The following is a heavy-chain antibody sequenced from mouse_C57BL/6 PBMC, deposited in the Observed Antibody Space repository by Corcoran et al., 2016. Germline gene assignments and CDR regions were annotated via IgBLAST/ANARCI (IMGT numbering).Heavy chain of an antibody. Sequence: EVQLQQSGPELVKPGASVKISCKASGYTFTDYYMNWVKQSHGKSLEWIGDINPNNGGTSYNQKFKGKATLTVDKSSSTAYMELRSLTSEDSAVYYCARPSLGRDFDVWGTGTTVTVSS. CDR1: GYTFTDYY. CDR2: INPNNGGT. CDR3: ARPSLGRDFDV. J-gene: IGHJ1*03. V-gene: IGHV1-26*01. D-gene: IGHD4-1*01.